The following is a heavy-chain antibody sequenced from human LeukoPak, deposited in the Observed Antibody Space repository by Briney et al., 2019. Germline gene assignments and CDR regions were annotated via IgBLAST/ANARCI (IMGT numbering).Heavy chain of an antibody. D-gene: IGHD2-15*01. J-gene: IGHJ4*02. CDR2: IYTSGST. Sequence: PSETLSLTCTVSGVSISGYYWTWIRQPAGKGLEWIGRIYTSGSTNYNPSPNSRVTISVDKSKNHLSLKLSSVTASDTAVYYCARDWRYCSGGSCSYYFDYWGQGALVTVSS. CDR3: ARDWRYCSGGSCSYYFDY. CDR1: GVSISGYY. V-gene: IGHV4-4*07.